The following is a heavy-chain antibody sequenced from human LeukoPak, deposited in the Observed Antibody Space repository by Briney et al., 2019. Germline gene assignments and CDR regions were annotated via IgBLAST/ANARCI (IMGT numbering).Heavy chain of an antibody. CDR1: AFTFGDYA. J-gene: IGHJ3*02. CDR3: AKDRTATPDAFDI. D-gene: IGHD2-15*01. CDR2: ISWNSGLI. Sequence: PPGRSLRLSCVASAFTFGDYAMHWVRQAPGKDLEWVSGISWNSGLIGYADSVKGRFTISRDNTKNSLYLQMNSLRTEDTALYYCAKDRTATPDAFDIWGQGTMVTVSS. V-gene: IGHV3-9*01.